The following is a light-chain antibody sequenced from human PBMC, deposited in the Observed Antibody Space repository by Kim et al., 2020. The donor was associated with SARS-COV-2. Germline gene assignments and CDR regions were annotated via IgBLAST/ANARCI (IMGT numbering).Light chain of an antibody. CDR2: GAS. CDR1: QAISSW. V-gene: IGKV1D-16*01. Sequence: ASVGDRVTITCRASQAISSWLAWYQQKPEQAPKPLIYGASSLQSGVPSRFSGSGSGTDFNLTISSLQPEDFATYYCQQYNSYPLTFGQGTKVDIK. J-gene: IGKJ1*01. CDR3: QQYNSYPLT.